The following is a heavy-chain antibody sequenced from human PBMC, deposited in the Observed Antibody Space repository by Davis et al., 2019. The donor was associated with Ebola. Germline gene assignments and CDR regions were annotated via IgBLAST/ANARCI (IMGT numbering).Heavy chain of an antibody. V-gene: IGHV3-23*01. D-gene: IGHD1-14*01. CDR1: GFTFSSYG. Sequence: PGGSLRLSCAASGFTFSSYGMSWVRQAPGKGLEWVSSISGSGGSTYNADSVKGRFTIFRDNSKNTLYLQMSSLRAEDTAVYYCARDLPGGDWYFDLWGRGTLVTVSS. J-gene: IGHJ2*01. CDR2: ISGSGGST. CDR3: ARDLPGGDWYFDL.